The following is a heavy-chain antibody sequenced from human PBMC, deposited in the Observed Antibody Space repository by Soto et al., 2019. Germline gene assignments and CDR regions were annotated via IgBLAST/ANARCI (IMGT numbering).Heavy chain of an antibody. V-gene: IGHV3-33*01. CDR3: ARDSYGMDV. CDR2: IWYDGINK. CDR1: GFAFSSYA. J-gene: IGHJ6*02. Sequence: RLSCAPSGFAFSSYAMHWVRQAPGKWLEWVALIWYDGINKYYADSVKGRLTISRDNSKNTLYLQMNSLRAEDTAVYYCARDSYGMDVWGQGTTVPVYS.